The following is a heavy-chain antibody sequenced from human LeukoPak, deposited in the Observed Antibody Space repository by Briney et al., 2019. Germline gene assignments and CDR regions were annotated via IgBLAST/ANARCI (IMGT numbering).Heavy chain of an antibody. CDR2: ISAYNGNT. CDR3: AREPPESYYFDN. Sequence: ASVKVSCKASGYTFTSYGISWVRQAPGQGLEWMGWISAYNGNTNYAQKLQGRVTVTRDMSTSTVYMELNNLRSEDTAVYYCAREPPESYYFDNWGQGTLVTVSS. V-gene: IGHV1-18*01. J-gene: IGHJ4*02. CDR1: GYTFTSYG.